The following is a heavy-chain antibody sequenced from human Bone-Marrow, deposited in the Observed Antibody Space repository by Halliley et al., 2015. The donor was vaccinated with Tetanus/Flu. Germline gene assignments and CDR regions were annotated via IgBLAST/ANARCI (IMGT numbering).Heavy chain of an antibody. V-gene: IGHV3-48*03. D-gene: IGHD6-13*01. Sequence: WVSFISSSGVTRYYVDSVKGRFTISRDNAQNSLYLQMNSLRVEDTAVYYCAREIPGQLVALDVWGQGTTVTVSS. CDR2: ISSSGVTR. J-gene: IGHJ6*02. CDR3: AREIPGQLVALDV.